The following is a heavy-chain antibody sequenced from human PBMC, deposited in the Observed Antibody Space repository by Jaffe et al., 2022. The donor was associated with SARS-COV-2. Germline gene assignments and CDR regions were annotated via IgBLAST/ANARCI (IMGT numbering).Heavy chain of an antibody. J-gene: IGHJ4*02. CDR3: ARDPGYIRKIDY. D-gene: IGHD5-12*01. CDR1: GGSISSGSYY. Sequence: QLQLQESGPGLVKPSETLSLTCTVSGGSISSGSYYWGWIRQPPGKGLEWIGSSYYSGTTYYNPSLKSRVTISVDTSKNQFSLRLTSVTAADTAVYYCARDPGYIRKIDYWGQGTLVTVSS. CDR2: SYYSGTT. V-gene: IGHV4-39*02.